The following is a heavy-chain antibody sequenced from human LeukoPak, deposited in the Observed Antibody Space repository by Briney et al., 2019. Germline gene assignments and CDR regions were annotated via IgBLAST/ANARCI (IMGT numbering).Heavy chain of an antibody. V-gene: IGHV4-38-2*02. CDR1: GYSISSGYY. D-gene: IGHD3-10*01. CDR2: IYQSGST. CDR3: ARVEEGYGSGRRGNFYYYYMDV. J-gene: IGHJ6*03. Sequence: ESSETLSLTCTVSGYSISSGYYWGWVRQTPGKGLEWIGSIYQSGSTYYNPSLKSRVTISVDMSRNQFSLKLSSVTTADTAVYYCARVEEGYGSGRRGNFYYYYMDVWGKGTTVTISS.